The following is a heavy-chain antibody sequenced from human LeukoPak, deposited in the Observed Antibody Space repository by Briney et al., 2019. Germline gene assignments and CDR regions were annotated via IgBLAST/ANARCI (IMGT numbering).Heavy chain of an antibody. CDR3: ARAAATYYYDSSGYRFDL. CDR2: INPNSGGT. V-gene: IGHV1-2*02. CDR1: GYTFTSYY. Sequence: GASVKVSCKASGYTFTSYYMHWVRQAPGQGVEGMGWINPNSGGTNYAQKFQGRVTMTRDTSISTAYMELSRLRSDDTAVYYCARAAATYYYDSSGYRFDLWGRGTLVTVSS. D-gene: IGHD3-22*01. J-gene: IGHJ2*01.